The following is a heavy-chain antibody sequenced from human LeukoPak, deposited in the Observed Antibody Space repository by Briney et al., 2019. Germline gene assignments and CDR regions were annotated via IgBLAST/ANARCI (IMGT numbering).Heavy chain of an antibody. Sequence: GRSLRLSCAASGFTFSGYGMHWVRQAPGKGLEWVAVIWNDGSNKYYADSVKGRFTISRDNSKNTLYLQMNSLRAEDTAVYYCARIHSLYYYDSSGYGAFDIWGQGTMVTVSS. CDR2: IWNDGSNK. D-gene: IGHD3-22*01. CDR1: GFTFSGYG. CDR3: ARIHSLYYYDSSGYGAFDI. V-gene: IGHV3-33*01. J-gene: IGHJ3*02.